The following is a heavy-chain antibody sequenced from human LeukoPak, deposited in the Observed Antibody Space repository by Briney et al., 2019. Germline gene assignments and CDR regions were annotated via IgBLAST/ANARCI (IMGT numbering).Heavy chain of an antibody. J-gene: IGHJ4*02. D-gene: IGHD2-2*01. V-gene: IGHV7-4-1*02. Sequence: ASVKVSCKASGYTFTSYAINWVRQAPGQGLEWMGWINTNTGNPTYAQGFAGRFVFSLDTSVNTAYLQISSLKTEDTAVYYCAKVQGYCSETSCYPDYWGQGTLVTVSS. CDR3: AKVQGYCSETSCYPDY. CDR2: INTNTGNP. CDR1: GYTFTSYA.